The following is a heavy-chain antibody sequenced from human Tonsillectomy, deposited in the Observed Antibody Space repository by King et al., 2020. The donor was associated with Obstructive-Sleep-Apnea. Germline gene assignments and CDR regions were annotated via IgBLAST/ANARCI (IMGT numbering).Heavy chain of an antibody. CDR1: GGSISNGGYY. V-gene: IGHV4-31*03. CDR3: ARGGLDDCSGGNCYHYYYGMDV. D-gene: IGHD2-15*01. Sequence: QLQESGPGLLKPSQTLSLTCTVSGGSISNGGYYWTWIRQHPGKVLEWIGYIYYSGSTAYNPSLTSRVTISVDTSKNQISLKLSSMTAADTAVYYCARGGLDDCSGGNCYHYYYGMDVWGRGTTVTVSS. CDR2: IYYSGST. J-gene: IGHJ6*02.